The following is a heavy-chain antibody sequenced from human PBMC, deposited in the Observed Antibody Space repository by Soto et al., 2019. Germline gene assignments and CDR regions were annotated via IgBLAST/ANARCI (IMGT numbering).Heavy chain of an antibody. V-gene: IGHV3-48*02. CDR1: GLTFTTYS. D-gene: IGHD7-27*01. J-gene: IGHJ4*02. CDR3: ARDAGSWGY. Sequence: EVQRMESGGGLVQPGGSLRLSCAASGLTFTTYSTNWVRQAPGKGLEWVSYISSSSSTTYYADSVKGRFTISRGNAKNSLYLQMNSLSDEDTAVYSCARDAGSWGYWGQGTLVTVS. CDR2: ISSSSSTT.